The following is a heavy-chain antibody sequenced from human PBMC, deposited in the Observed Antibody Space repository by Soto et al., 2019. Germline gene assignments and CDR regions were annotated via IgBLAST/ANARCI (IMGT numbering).Heavy chain of an antibody. J-gene: IGHJ6*03. Sequence: QVQLVESGGGVVQPGRSVRLSCAASGFTFSSYGMHWVRQAPGKGLEWVAVISYDGSNKYYADSVKGRFTISRDNSKNTLYLQMNSLRAEDTAVYYCAKDRSAMGYYYMDVWGKGTTVTVSS. V-gene: IGHV3-30*18. CDR1: GFTFSSYG. D-gene: IGHD5-18*01. CDR3: AKDRSAMGYYYMDV. CDR2: ISYDGSNK.